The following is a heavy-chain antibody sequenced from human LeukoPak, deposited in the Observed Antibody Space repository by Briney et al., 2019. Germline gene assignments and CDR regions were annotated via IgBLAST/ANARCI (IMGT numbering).Heavy chain of an antibody. CDR1: GYTFTGYY. V-gene: IGHV1-2*02. CDR2: INPNSGGT. D-gene: IGHD2-15*01. J-gene: IGHJ3*02. CDR3: ARLRSYCSGGSCYDDAFDI. Sequence: ASVKVSCKASGYTFTGYYMHWVQQAPGQGLEWMEWINPNSGGTNYAQKFQGRVTMTRDTSISTAYMELSRLRSDDTAVYYCARLRSYCSGGSCYDDAFDIWGQGTMVTVSS.